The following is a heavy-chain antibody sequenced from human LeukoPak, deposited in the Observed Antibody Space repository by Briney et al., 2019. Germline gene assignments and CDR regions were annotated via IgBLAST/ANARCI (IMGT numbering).Heavy chain of an antibody. CDR3: ARGVDYDSLTTGNWFDP. V-gene: IGHV1-69*04. CDR2: IVPILGIA. CDR1: GCTFSSYA. J-gene: IGHJ5*02. Sequence: GASVKVSCKASGCTFSSYAINWVRQAPGQGLEWMGRIVPILGIANYAQKFQGRVTSTADKSTSTAYMELSSLRSEDTAVYYCARGVDYDSLTTGNWFDPWGQGTLVTVSS. D-gene: IGHD3-9*01.